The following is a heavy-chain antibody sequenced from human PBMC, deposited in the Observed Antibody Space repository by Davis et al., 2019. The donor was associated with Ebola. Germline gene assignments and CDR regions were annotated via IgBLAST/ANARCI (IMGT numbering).Heavy chain of an antibody. CDR2: IGVRGGST. D-gene: IGHD6-6*01. Sequence: GESLKISCAASGFTFTSYAMSWVRQPPGKGLEWVSAIGVRGGSTYYADSVKGRFTISRDNSKNTLYLQMNSLRAEDTAVYYCAKEGSSSSLLFDYWGQGTLVTVSS. V-gene: IGHV3-23*01. J-gene: IGHJ4*02. CDR1: GFTFTSYA. CDR3: AKEGSSSSLLFDY.